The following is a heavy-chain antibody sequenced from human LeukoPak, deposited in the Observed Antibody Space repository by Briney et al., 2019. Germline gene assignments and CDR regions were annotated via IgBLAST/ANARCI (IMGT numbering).Heavy chain of an antibody. Sequence: PSETLSLTCTVSGGSISGSTYYWGWIRQPPGKGLEWIGSIFYGGGTYYNPSLKSRVTISVDTSKNQFSLTLSSVTAADTAVYYCTRHGGYFQSSGFVDYWGQGTLVTVSS. CDR3: TRHGGYFQSSGFVDY. V-gene: IGHV4-39*01. D-gene: IGHD3-22*01. CDR1: GGSISGSTYY. CDR2: IFYGGGT. J-gene: IGHJ4*02.